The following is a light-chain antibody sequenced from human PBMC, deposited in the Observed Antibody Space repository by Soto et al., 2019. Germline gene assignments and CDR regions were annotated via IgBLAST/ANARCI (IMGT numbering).Light chain of an antibody. J-gene: IGKJ5*01. CDR3: QQYGSSPFT. Sequence: EIVMTQSPATLSVSPGERATLSCRASQSVSNNYLAWYQQKPGLAPRLLIYDASYRANGIPDRFSGSGSGTDFTLTISRLEPEDFVVYYCQQYGSSPFTFGQGTRLEIK. V-gene: IGKV3D-20*01. CDR1: QSVSNNY. CDR2: DAS.